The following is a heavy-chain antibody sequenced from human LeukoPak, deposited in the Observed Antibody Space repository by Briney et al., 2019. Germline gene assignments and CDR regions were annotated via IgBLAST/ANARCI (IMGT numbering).Heavy chain of an antibody. V-gene: IGHV4-59*01. J-gene: IGHJ5*02. CDR1: GGSISDYH. CDR3: ARGAGGYSFDP. Sequence: PSETLSLTCTVSGGSISDYHWSWIRQPPGKGLEYIGYIYNSGRTFYNPSLKGRVTISADTSKKQFSLKLTSVTAADTAVYYCARGAGGYSFDPWGQGTLVTVSS. D-gene: IGHD1-1*01. CDR2: IYNSGRT.